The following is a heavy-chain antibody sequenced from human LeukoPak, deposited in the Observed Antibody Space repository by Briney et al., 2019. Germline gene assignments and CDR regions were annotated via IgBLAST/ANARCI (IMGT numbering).Heavy chain of an antibody. D-gene: IGHD3-9*01. Sequence: GGSLRLSCAASGFTFSNAWMNWVRQAPGKGLEWVSAINGTSINTDYADSVKGRFTISRGYSKNTLYLQMNSLRAEDTAVYFCAKNDIGYYFEYGGQGTLVTVSS. CDR2: INGTSINT. CDR1: GFTFSNAW. CDR3: AKNDIGYYFEY. J-gene: IGHJ4*02. V-gene: IGHV3-23*01.